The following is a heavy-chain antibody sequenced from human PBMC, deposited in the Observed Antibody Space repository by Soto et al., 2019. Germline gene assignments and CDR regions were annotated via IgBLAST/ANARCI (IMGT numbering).Heavy chain of an antibody. D-gene: IGHD3-10*01. J-gene: IGHJ4*02. CDR3: ARGSMVRGPTPFDY. V-gene: IGHV4-59*01. CDR2: VYYSGSA. CDR1: GGSIRSYY. Sequence: SETLSLTCNVSGGSIRSYYWNWIRQPPGKTLEWIGDVYYSGSANYNPSLKSRVTISVNMSRNQFSLKLNSVTAADTAVYYCARGSMVRGPTPFDYWGQGTLVTVSS.